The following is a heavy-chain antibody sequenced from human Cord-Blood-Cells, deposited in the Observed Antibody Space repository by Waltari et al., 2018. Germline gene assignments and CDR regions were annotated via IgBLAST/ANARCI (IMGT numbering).Heavy chain of an antibody. J-gene: IGHJ3*02. CDR2: ISGSGGST. CDR1: GFTFSSYA. D-gene: IGHD3-10*01. V-gene: IGHV3-23*01. CDR3: AKDMDYYGSGSYYNAFDI. Sequence: EVQLLESGGGLVQPGGSLRLSCAASGFTFSSYAMSWVRQAPGKGLEWVSAISGSGGSTYYADSVKGRFTISRDNSKNTLYLQMNSLRAEDTAVYYCAKDMDYYGSGSYYNAFDIWGQGTMVTVSS.